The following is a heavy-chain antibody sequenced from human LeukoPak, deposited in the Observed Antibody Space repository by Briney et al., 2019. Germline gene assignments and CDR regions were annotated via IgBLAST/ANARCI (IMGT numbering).Heavy chain of an antibody. D-gene: IGHD3-3*01. V-gene: IGHV4-4*07. Sequence: SETLSLTCTVSGGSISSYYWSWIRQPAGKGLEWIGRIYTSGSTNYNPSLKSRVTMSVDTSKNQFSLKLSSVTAADTAVYYCARGPGYDFWSGYYTDYYFDYWGQGTLVTVSS. CDR3: ARGPGYDFWSGYYTDYYFDY. CDR1: GGSISSYY. CDR2: IYTSGST. J-gene: IGHJ4*02.